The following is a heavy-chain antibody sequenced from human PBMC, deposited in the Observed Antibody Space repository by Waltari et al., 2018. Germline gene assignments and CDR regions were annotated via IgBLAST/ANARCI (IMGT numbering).Heavy chain of an antibody. D-gene: IGHD1-26*01. Sequence: EVQLVESGGGLIQPGGSLRLSCAASAFSVSSNDMTWVRQAPGKGLEWLSIVTSDDKTYYADSVKGRFTISRDNSKNTLYLEMSSLTAEDTAMYYCARDKGVEPTTRFDYWGQGTLVTVSS. V-gene: IGHV3-53*01. CDR2: VTSDDKT. CDR1: AFSVSSND. CDR3: ARDKGVEPTTRFDY. J-gene: IGHJ4*02.